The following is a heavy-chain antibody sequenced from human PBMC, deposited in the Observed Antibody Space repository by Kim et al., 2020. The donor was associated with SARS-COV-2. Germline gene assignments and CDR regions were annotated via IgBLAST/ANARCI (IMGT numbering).Heavy chain of an antibody. V-gene: IGHV6-1*01. Sequence: SQTLSLTCAISGDSVSSNSAAWNWIRQSPSRGLEWLGRTYYRSKWYNDYAVSVKSRITINPDTSKNQFSLQLNSVTPEDTAVYYCARAEIVAAAGTQLPSYYYYGMDVWGQGTTVTVSS. J-gene: IGHJ6*02. CDR1: GDSVSSNSAA. D-gene: IGHD6-13*01. CDR2: TYYRSKWYN. CDR3: ARAEIVAAAGTQLPSYYYYGMDV.